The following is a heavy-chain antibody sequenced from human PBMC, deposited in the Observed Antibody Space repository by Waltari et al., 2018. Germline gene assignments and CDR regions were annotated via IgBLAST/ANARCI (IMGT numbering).Heavy chain of an antibody. CDR2: VYSGGNT. D-gene: IGHD1-26*01. CDR1: GDSMVVYY. CDR3: ARQRGSYYSAFDY. J-gene: IGHJ4*02. V-gene: IGHV4-59*01. Sequence: QVQLQESGPGLVKPSETLSLTCSVSGDSMVVYYWSWIRQSPGRGLEWIGNVYSGGNTKYNPSLQSRISMTVDTSKKQISLSLSVVTAADAAVYFCARQRGSYYSAFDYWGQGTRVAVSS.